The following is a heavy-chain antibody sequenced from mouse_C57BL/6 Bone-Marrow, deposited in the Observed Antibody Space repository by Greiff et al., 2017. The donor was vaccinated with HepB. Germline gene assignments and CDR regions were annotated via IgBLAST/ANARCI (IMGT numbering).Heavy chain of an antibody. CDR2: ISYSGST. CDR3: ARGGLLRPSGYFDV. CDR1: GYSITSGYD. Sequence: EVQLQQSGPGMVKPSQSLSLTCTVTGYSITSGYDWHWIRHFPGNKLEWMGYISYSGSTNYNPSLKSRISITHDTSKNHFFLKLNSVTTEDTATYYCARGGLLRPSGYFDVWGTGTTVTVSS. D-gene: IGHD1-2*01. J-gene: IGHJ1*03. V-gene: IGHV3-1*01.